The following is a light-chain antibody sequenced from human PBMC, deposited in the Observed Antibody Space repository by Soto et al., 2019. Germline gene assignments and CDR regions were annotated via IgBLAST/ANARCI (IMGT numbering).Light chain of an antibody. Sequence: EIVLTQCPGTLSLSPGERATLSCRASQSVSSSYLAWYQQKPGQAPRLLLYGASSRATGMPDRFSGSGSGTDITLTISSLEPEDFAGYYCQQRSNWPPITFGQGTRLEIK. V-gene: IGKV3D-20*02. CDR3: QQRSNWPPIT. CDR1: QSVSSSY. J-gene: IGKJ5*01. CDR2: GAS.